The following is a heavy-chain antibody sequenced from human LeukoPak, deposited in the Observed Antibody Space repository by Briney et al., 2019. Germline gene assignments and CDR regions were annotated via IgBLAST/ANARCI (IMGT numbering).Heavy chain of an antibody. CDR3: ARDLGHTGYDLYDY. V-gene: IGHV3-7*01. J-gene: IGHJ4*02. Sequence: GGSRRLSCAASGINFRGYWMAWVRQAPGKGLEWVANMKQDGSEKYYVDSVKGRFTISRDNAKNSLYLEMNSLRVEDTAVYYCARDLGHTGYDLYDYWGQGTLVTVSS. CDR1: GINFRGYW. CDR2: MKQDGSEK. D-gene: IGHD5-12*01.